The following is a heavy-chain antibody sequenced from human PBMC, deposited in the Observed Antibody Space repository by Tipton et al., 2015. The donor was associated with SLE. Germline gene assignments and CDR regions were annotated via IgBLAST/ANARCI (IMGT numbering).Heavy chain of an antibody. CDR2: ISSSGSTI. CDR3: ARGPAMTTDYYYMDV. D-gene: IGHD4-11*01. CDR1: GFTFSSYE. V-gene: IGHV3-48*03. Sequence: GSLRLSCAASGFTFSSYEMHWVRQAPGKGLEWVSYISSSGSTIYYADSVKGRFTISRDNAKNSLYLQMNSLRAEDTAVYYCARGPAMTTDYYYMDVWGKGTTVTVSS. J-gene: IGHJ6*03.